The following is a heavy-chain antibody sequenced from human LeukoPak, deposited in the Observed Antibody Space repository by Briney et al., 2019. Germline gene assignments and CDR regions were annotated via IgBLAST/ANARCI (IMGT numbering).Heavy chain of an antibody. CDR3: AKDSTKLAAADY. Sequence: SETLSLTCTVSGGSISSSSYYWGWIRQPPGKGLEWIGSIYYSGSTYYNPSLKSRVTISVDTSKNQFSLKLSSVTAADTAVYYCAKDSTKLAAADYWGQGTLVTVSS. D-gene: IGHD6-13*01. V-gene: IGHV4-39*07. CDR1: GGSISSSSYY. CDR2: IYYSGST. J-gene: IGHJ4*02.